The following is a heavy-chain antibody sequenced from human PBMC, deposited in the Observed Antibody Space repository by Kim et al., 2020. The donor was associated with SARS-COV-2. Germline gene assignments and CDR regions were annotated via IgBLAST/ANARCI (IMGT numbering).Heavy chain of an antibody. V-gene: IGHV3-15*01. CDR3: ATGAPSGSFFDY. D-gene: IGHD1-1*01. Sequence: EYAEPVKGGFTNSRENSKKMVFLQMGSLKTEDTAVYYCATGAPSGSFFDYWGQGTLVTASS. J-gene: IGHJ4*02.